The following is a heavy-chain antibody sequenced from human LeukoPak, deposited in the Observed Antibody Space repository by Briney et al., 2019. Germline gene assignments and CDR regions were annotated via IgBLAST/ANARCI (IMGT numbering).Heavy chain of an antibody. V-gene: IGHV4-34*01. CDR2: INHSGST. D-gene: IGHD3-10*01. J-gene: IGHJ4*02. CDR3: ARGWGFGEL. Sequence: SETLSLTCAVYGGSFSGYYWSWIRQPPGKGLEWIGEINHSGSTNYNPSLRSRVTISVDTSKNQFSLKLSSVTAADTAVCYCARGWGFGELWGQGTLVTVSS. CDR1: GGSFSGYY.